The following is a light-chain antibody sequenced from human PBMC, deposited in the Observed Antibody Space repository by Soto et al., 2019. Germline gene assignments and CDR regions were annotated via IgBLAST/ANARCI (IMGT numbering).Light chain of an antibody. CDR2: GAS. CDR1: QTISTY. J-gene: IGKJ1*01. CDR3: QQSFSAPRT. Sequence: DIQMTQSPSPLSASVGDRVTITCRASQTISTYLNWYQQKPWKAPKLLIYGASSLQSGVPSRFSGSGSGTDFTLTISSLQPEDFGTYYCQQSFSAPRTFGQGTKVDIK. V-gene: IGKV1-39*01.